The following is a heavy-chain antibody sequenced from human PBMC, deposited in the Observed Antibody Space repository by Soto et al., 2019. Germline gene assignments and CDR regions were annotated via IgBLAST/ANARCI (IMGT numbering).Heavy chain of an antibody. Sequence: SETLSLTCTVSGGSISSYYWSWIRQPPGKGLEWIGYIYYSGSTNYNPSLKSRVTISVDTSKNQFSLKLSSVTAADTAVYYCAREYSSSSDLYYYYYMDVWGKGTTGTVSS. CDR2: IYYSGST. CDR1: GGSISSYY. J-gene: IGHJ6*03. CDR3: AREYSSSSDLYYYYYMDV. D-gene: IGHD6-6*01. V-gene: IGHV4-59*01.